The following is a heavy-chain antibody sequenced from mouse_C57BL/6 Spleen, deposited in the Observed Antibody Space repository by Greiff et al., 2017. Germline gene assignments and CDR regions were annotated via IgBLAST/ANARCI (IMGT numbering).Heavy chain of an antibody. CDR1: GYTFPSSW. CDR3: ARDYYGSSLYYFDY. V-gene: IGHV1-53*01. Sequence: QVQLQQPGTELVKPGASVKLSCKASGYTFPSSWLPWVKQRPGQGLEWIGNINPTNGGTNNNEKFKCKATLTVDKSSSTAYMQLSSLTSEDSAVYYCARDYYGSSLYYFDYWGQGTTLTVSS. D-gene: IGHD1-1*01. J-gene: IGHJ2*01. CDR2: INPTNGGT.